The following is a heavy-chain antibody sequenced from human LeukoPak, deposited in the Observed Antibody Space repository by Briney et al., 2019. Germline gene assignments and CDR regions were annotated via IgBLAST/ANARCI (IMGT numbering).Heavy chain of an antibody. CDR3: ARAIKPYYYDSSGYFFDY. CDR1: GYIFTSYW. J-gene: IGHJ4*02. Sequence: GESLKISCKESGYIFTSYWIGWVRQMPGKGLEWMGIIYPGDSDTRYSPSFQGQVTISADKSINTAYLQWSSLKASDTAMYYCARAIKPYYYDSSGYFFDYWGQGTLVTVSS. CDR2: IYPGDSDT. V-gene: IGHV5-51*01. D-gene: IGHD3-22*01.